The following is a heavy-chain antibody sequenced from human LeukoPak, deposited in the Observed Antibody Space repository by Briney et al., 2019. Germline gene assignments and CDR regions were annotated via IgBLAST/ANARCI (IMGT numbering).Heavy chain of an antibody. D-gene: IGHD2-2*01. CDR3: ARGHNYCSSTSCFFYFDY. Sequence: GRSLRLSCATSGFPFSTYGFHWVRQAPGKGLEWVAVLWYDGSKKHYADSVKGRLTISRDGSQNTLYLQMNSLRAEDTAVYYCARGHNYCSSTSCFFYFDYWGRGTLVTVSS. V-gene: IGHV3-33*01. CDR2: LWYDGSKK. J-gene: IGHJ4*02. CDR1: GFPFSTYG.